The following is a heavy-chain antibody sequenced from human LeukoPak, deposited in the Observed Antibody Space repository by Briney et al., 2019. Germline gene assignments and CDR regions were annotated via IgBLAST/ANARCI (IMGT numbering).Heavy chain of an antibody. CDR2: IYYSGGT. CDR1: GGSISSYY. J-gene: IGHJ3*01. D-gene: IGHD5-18*01. V-gene: IGHV4-59*01. CDR3: ARGQEGYGIDF. Sequence: SETLSDTCTVSGGSISSYYWSWIRQPPGKGLEWIGYIYYSGGTTYSPSLQSRVTMSVDTPKNQFSLKLRSVAAADTAVYYCARGQEGYGIDFWGQGTMVTVSS.